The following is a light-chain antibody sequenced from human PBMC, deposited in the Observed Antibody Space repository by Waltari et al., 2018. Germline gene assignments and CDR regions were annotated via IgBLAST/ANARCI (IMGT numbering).Light chain of an antibody. V-gene: IGLV2-23*02. CDR3: SSYVGSTTYV. CDR2: EVL. Sequence: QSALTQPASVSGSPGQSITISCTGSDSDLGTYDLVSCFQLHPGTAPKHLSYEVLKRPYGISDRFSGSKSGIRASLTISGLQADDEAEYYCSSYVGSTTYVFGGGTKVTVL. CDR1: DSDLGTYDL. J-gene: IGLJ3*02.